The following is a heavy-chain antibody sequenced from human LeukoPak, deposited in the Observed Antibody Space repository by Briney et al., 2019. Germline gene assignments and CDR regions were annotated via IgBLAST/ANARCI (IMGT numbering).Heavy chain of an antibody. Sequence: GGSLRLSCAASGFTFSSYSMNWVRQAPGKGLEWVSSISSSSYIYYADSVKGRFTISRDNAKNSLYLQMNSLRAEDTAVYYCARVAVAGTRLEFDYWGQGTLVTVSS. V-gene: IGHV3-21*01. J-gene: IGHJ4*02. D-gene: IGHD6-19*01. CDR2: ISSSSYI. CDR1: GFTFSSYS. CDR3: ARVAVAGTRLEFDY.